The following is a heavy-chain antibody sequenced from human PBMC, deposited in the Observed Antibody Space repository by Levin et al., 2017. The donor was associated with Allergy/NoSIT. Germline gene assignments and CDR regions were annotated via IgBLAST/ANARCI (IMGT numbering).Heavy chain of an antibody. CDR2: SRNKANSYTT. CDR1: GFTLSDHN. D-gene: IGHD3-22*01. V-gene: IGHV3-72*01. CDR3: ARRPNYDSSGYYYFDF. Sequence: GGSLRLSCAASGFTLSDHNMDWVRQAPGKGLEWVGRSRNKANSYTTEYAASVKGRFTISRDDSKNSLYLQMNSLKTEDTAVYYCARRPNYDSSGYYYFDFWGQGTLVTVSS. J-gene: IGHJ4*02.